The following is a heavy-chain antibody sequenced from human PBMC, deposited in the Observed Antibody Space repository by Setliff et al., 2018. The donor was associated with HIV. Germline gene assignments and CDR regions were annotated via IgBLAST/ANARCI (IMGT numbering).Heavy chain of an antibody. CDR1: GGSVNSQSDY. J-gene: IGHJ4*02. D-gene: IGHD3-16*01. CDR2: IYISRST. CDR3: ARARGSTLYINTFDS. Sequence: LSLTCTVSGGSVNSQSDYWTWIRQPAGKGLEWLGHIYISRSTNYNPSFKGRVAMSVDRSKNQFSLKLSSVTAADTAVYHCARARGSTLYINTFDSWGQGTLVT. V-gene: IGHV4-61*09.